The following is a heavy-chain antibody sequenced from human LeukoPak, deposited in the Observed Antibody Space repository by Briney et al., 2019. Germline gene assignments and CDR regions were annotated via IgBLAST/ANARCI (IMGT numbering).Heavy chain of an antibody. CDR1: GFTCGSYA. Sequence: GGSLSLSCAASGFTCGSYAVHWVRQAPGKGLERVAVISYDGSNKYYADSVKGRFTISRDNSKNTLYLQMNSLRAEDTAVYYCARDRGYYDSSGYYYPRYWGQGTLVTVSS. V-gene: IGHV3-30*04. J-gene: IGHJ4*02. CDR3: ARDRGYYDSSGYYYPRY. CDR2: ISYDGSNK. D-gene: IGHD3-22*01.